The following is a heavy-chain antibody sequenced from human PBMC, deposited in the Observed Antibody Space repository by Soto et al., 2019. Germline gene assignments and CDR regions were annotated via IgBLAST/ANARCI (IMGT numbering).Heavy chain of an antibody. V-gene: IGHV3-33*05. Sequence: QEQLVESGGTVVQPGTSLRLSCVASGFTISNYGMHWARQAPGKGLEWVAYLQYDGTYIHYSDSVQGRFTSSRDNSRNTLYLQMNILRAEDTALYYCARNPRPTYGDYADYWGQGTLAPVSS. CDR1: GFTISNYG. J-gene: IGHJ4*02. CDR3: ARNPRPTYGDYADY. D-gene: IGHD4-17*01. CDR2: LQYDGTYI.